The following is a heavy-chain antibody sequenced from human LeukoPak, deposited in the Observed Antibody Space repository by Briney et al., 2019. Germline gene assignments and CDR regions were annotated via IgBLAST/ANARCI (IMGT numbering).Heavy chain of an antibody. CDR2: ISAYNGNT. CDR3: ARDRYTAIGWFDP. Sequence: ASVKVSCKASGGTFSSYAISWVRQAPGQGLEWMGWISAYNGNTNYAQKLQGRVTMTTDTSTSTAYMELRSLRSDDTALYYCARDRYTAIGWFDPWGQGTLVTVSS. V-gene: IGHV1-18*01. CDR1: GGTFSSYA. D-gene: IGHD5-18*01. J-gene: IGHJ5*02.